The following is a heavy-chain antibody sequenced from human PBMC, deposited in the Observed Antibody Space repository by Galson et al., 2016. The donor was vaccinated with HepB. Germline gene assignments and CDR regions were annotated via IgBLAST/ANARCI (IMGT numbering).Heavy chain of an antibody. CDR2: ISSSSSYI. D-gene: IGHD3-22*01. CDR3: ARSESYYYDSSGYQIDY. Sequence: SLRLSCAASGFTFSSYSMHWVRQAPGKGLEWVSSISSSSSYIYYADSVKGRFTISRDNAKNSLYLQMNSLRAEDTAVYYCARSESYYYDSSGYQIDYWGQGTLVTVSS. V-gene: IGHV3-21*01. CDR1: GFTFSSYS. J-gene: IGHJ4*02.